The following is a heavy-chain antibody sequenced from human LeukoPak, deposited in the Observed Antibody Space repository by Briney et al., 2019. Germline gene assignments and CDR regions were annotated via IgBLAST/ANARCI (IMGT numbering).Heavy chain of an antibody. D-gene: IGHD3-16*01. CDR3: ARGNPLGVWYFDL. J-gene: IGHJ2*01. CDR2: MNPNSNNT. V-gene: IGHV1-8*01. CDR1: GYTFTSYD. Sequence: GASVKVSCKTSGYTFTSYDINWVRQAIGQGLEWMGWMNPNSNNTGYAQKFQGRVTMTRNTSITTAYMELSSLRSEDTAVYYCARGNPLGVWYFDLWGRGTLVTVSS.